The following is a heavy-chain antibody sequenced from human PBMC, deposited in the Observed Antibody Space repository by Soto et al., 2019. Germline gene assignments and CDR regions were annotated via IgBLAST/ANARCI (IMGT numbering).Heavy chain of an antibody. J-gene: IGHJ5*02. V-gene: IGHV1-69*13. CDR1: GGIFSDYG. D-gene: IGHD3-22*01. CDR2: IIPVFGTP. CDR3: ARGWDHYDASGLLTWFDP. Sequence: SVKVSCKASGGIFSDYGIIWVRQAPGQGLEWMGGIIPVFGTPNYAQKFQGRVTITADESTTTAYMELRSLTSDDTAVYYCARGWDHYDASGLLTWFDPWGQGTLVTVSS.